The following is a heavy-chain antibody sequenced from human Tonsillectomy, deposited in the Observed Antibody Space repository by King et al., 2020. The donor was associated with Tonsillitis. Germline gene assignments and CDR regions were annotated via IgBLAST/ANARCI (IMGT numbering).Heavy chain of an antibody. V-gene: IGHV3-7*05. CDR3: AREGDCSGGSCYTGVRY. D-gene: IGHD2-15*01. J-gene: IGHJ4*02. CDR1: GFTFSSYW. Sequence: VQLVESGGGLVQPGGSLGLSCAASGFTFSSYWMTWVRQAPGKGLEWVANIKQDGSEKYYVDSVKGRFTISRDNAKNSLYLQMNSLRAEDTAVYYCAREGDCSGGSCYTGVRYWGQGTLVTVSS. CDR2: IKQDGSEK.